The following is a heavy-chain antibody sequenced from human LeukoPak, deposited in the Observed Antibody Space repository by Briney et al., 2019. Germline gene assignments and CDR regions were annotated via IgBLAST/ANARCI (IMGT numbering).Heavy chain of an antibody. CDR3: ARESAGGSYYV. CDR2: IYTSGST. D-gene: IGHD1-26*01. V-gene: IGHV4-61*02. J-gene: IGHJ4*02. CDR1: GGSISSGGYY. Sequence: PSETLSLTCTVSGGSISSGGYYWSWIRQPAGEGLEWIGRIYTSGSTNYNPSLKSRVTISVDTSKNQFSLKLSSVTAADTAVYYSARESAGGSYYVWGQGTLVTVSS.